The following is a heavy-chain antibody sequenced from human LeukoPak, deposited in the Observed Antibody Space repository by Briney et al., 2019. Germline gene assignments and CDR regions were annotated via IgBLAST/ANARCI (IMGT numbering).Heavy chain of an antibody. V-gene: IGHV3-21*01. CDR3: ARDGYYDSSSWDY. J-gene: IGHJ4*02. CDR1: GFTFSSYS. D-gene: IGHD3-22*01. Sequence: GGSLRLSCAASGFTFSSYSMNWVRQAPGKGLEWVSSISCSSSYIYYADSVKGRFTISRDNAKNSLYLQMNSLRAEDTAVYYCARDGYYDSSSWDYWGQGTLVTVSS. CDR2: ISCSSSYI.